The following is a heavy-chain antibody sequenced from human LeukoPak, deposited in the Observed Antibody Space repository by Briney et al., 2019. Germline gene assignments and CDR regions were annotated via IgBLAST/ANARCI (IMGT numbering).Heavy chain of an antibody. D-gene: IGHD6-19*01. CDR3: ARGLKYSSGWAPFGY. CDR2: ISSSSSYI. CDR1: GFTFSSYS. V-gene: IGHV3-21*01. Sequence: GGSLRLSCAASGFTFSSYSMNWVRQAPGKGLEWVSSISSSSSYIYYADSVKGRFTISRDNAKNSLYLQMNSLRAEDTAVYYCARGLKYSSGWAPFGYWGQGTLVTVSS. J-gene: IGHJ4*02.